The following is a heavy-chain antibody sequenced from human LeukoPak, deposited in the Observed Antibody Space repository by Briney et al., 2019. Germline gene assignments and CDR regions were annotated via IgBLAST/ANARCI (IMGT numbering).Heavy chain of an antibody. V-gene: IGHV1-18*04. CDR3: ARSPKRHYYDSSGYYVGDY. CDR2: ISAYNGNT. Sequence: GESLKISCKGSGYSFTSYWIGWVRQAPGQGLEWMGWISAYNGNTNYAQKLQGRVTMTTDTSTSTAYMELRSLRSDDTAVYYCARSPKRHYYDSSGYYVGDYWGQGTLVTVSS. J-gene: IGHJ4*02. CDR1: GYSFTSYW. D-gene: IGHD3-22*01.